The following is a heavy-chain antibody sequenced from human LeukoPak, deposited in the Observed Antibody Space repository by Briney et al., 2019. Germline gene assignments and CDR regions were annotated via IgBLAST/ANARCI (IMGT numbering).Heavy chain of an antibody. CDR2: ISGSGGNT. J-gene: IGHJ4*02. Sequence: GGSLRLSCSASGFAFSGFAMGWVRQAPGKGLEWVSSISGSGGNTYYADSVKGRFTISRDNSKNTLYLQMHSLRAEDTAVYFCAKETFGDYFDYWGQGSLVTVSS. CDR3: AKETFGDYFDY. V-gene: IGHV3-23*01. CDR1: GFAFSGFA. D-gene: IGHD3-10*01.